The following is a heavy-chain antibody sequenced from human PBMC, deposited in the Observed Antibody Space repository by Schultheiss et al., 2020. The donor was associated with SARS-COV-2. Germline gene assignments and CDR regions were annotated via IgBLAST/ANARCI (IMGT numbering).Heavy chain of an antibody. Sequence: GGSLRLSCAASGFTFSSYSMNWVRQAPGKGLEWVSSISGSSSYIYYADSVKGRFTISRDNAKNSLYLQMNSLRAEDTAVYYCARDKGSGWYDGMDVWGQGTTVTVSS. CDR3: ARDKGSGWYDGMDV. D-gene: IGHD6-19*01. CDR1: GFTFSSYS. CDR2: ISGSSSYI. V-gene: IGHV3-21*01. J-gene: IGHJ6*02.